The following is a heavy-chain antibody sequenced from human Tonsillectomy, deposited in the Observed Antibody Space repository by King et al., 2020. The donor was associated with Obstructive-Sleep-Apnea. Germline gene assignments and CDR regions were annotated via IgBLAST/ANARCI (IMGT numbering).Heavy chain of an antibody. D-gene: IGHD2-2*01. V-gene: IGHV3-9*01. CDR3: AKDGVPAANYYYYGMDV. CDR2: ISWNSGSI. Sequence: VQLVESGGGLVQPGRSLRLSCAAAGFTFDDYAMHWVRQAPGKGLEWVSGISWNSGSIGYADSVKGRFTISSDNAKNSLYLQMNILRPEDTALYYCAKDGVPAANYYYYGMDVWGQGTTVTVSS. CDR1: GFTFDDYA. J-gene: IGHJ6*02.